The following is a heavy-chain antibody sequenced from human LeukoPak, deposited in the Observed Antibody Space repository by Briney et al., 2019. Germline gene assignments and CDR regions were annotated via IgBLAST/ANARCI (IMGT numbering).Heavy chain of an antibody. D-gene: IGHD3-22*01. V-gene: IGHV3-23*01. CDR1: GFTFSSYA. J-gene: IGHJ3*02. Sequence: PGGSLRLSCAASGFTFSSYAMSWVRQAPGKGLEWVSAISGSGGSTYYADSVKGRFTISRDNSKNTLYLQMNSLRAEDTAVYYCAFRYYYDSSGYDDAFDIWGQGTMVTVSS. CDR2: ISGSGGST. CDR3: AFRYYYDSSGYDDAFDI.